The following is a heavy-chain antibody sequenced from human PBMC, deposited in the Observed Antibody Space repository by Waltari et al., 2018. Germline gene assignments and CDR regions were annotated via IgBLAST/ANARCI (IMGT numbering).Heavy chain of an antibody. CDR2: ISGSGGST. V-gene: IGHV3-23*01. D-gene: IGHD4-17*01. CDR3: ARESDLDYGDYVGWFDP. CDR1: GFTFSSYA. J-gene: IGHJ5*02. Sequence: EVQLLESGGGLVQPGGSLRLSCAASGFTFSSYAMSWVRQAPGKGLEWVSAISGSGGSTYYADSVKGRFTISRDNSKNTLYLQMNSLRAEDTAVYYCARESDLDYGDYVGWFDPWGQGTLVTVSS.